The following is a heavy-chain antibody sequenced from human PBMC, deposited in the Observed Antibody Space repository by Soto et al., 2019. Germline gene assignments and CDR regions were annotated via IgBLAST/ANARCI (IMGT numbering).Heavy chain of an antibody. V-gene: IGHV1-3*01. J-gene: IGHJ4*02. CDR2: INAGNGNT. Sequence: QVQLVQSGAEVKKPGASVKVSCKASGYTFTSYAMHWVRQAPGQRLEWMGWINAGNGNTKYSQKFQGRVAITRDTSARTAYLELRSLRSEDTAVYYCARDVGATGDWGQGTLVTVSS. CDR3: ARDVGATGD. CDR1: GYTFTSYA. D-gene: IGHD1-26*01.